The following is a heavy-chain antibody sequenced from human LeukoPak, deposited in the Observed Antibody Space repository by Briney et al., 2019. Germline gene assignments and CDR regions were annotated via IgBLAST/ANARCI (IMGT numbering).Heavy chain of an antibody. CDR2: IRYDGSNK. CDR3: AKDLGGYSHDAFDI. D-gene: IGHD5-18*01. V-gene: IGHV3-30*02. Sequence: GGSLRLSCAASGFTFSSYGMPWVRQAPGKGLEWVAFIRYDGSNKYYADSVKGRFTISRDNSKNTLYLQMNSLRAEDTAVYYCAKDLGGYSHDAFDIWGQGTMVTVSS. J-gene: IGHJ3*02. CDR1: GFTFSSYG.